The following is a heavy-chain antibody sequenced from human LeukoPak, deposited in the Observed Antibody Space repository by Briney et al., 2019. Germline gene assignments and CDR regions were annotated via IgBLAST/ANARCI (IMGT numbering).Heavy chain of an antibody. D-gene: IGHD2-8*01. J-gene: IGHJ6*03. CDR1: GGSITDYF. CDR3: ARDANGPYYYMDV. CDR2: INHSGSS. Sequence: SETLSLTCALSGGSITDYFYNWVRQPPGKGLEWIGEINHSGSSTYNPSLKSRVIISVDTSKNQFSLKLSSVTAADTAVYYCARDANGPYYYMDVWGKGTTVTVSS. V-gene: IGHV4-34*01.